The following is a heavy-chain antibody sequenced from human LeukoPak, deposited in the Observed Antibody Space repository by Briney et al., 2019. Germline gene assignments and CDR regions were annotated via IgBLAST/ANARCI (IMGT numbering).Heavy chain of an antibody. V-gene: IGHV4-39*01. CDR2: IYYSGST. Sequence: SETLSLTCTVSGGSISSSSYYWGWLRQPPGKGREWIGSIYYSGSTYYNPSLKSRVTISVDTSKNQFSLKLSSVTAADTAVYYCARYYYDSSGYSSSDYWGQGTLVTVSS. J-gene: IGHJ4*02. CDR3: ARYYYDSSGYSSSDY. D-gene: IGHD3-22*01. CDR1: GGSISSSSYY.